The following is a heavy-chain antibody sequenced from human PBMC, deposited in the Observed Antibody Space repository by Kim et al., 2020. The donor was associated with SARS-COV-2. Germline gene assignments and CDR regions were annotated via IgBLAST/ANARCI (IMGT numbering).Heavy chain of an antibody. V-gene: IGHV4-59*12. D-gene: IGHD3-16*01. CDR1: GGSISSDY. CDR3: AREGSWGEFDK. CDR2: VYYSGST. J-gene: IGHJ4*02. Sequence: SETLSLTCTVSGGSISSDYWSWIRQPPGKGLEWIGYVYYSGSTNYNPSLKSRVTISLGTSKNQFSLKLSSVTATDTAVYYCAREGSWGEFDKWGQGTLVTVSS.